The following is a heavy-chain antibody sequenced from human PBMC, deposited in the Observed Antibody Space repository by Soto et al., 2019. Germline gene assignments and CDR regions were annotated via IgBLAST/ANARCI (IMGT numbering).Heavy chain of an antibody. CDR3: AREGYQADYYDSSGYYYFDY. D-gene: IGHD3-22*01. J-gene: IGHJ4*02. CDR2: ISGRGAST. V-gene: IGHV3-23*01. Sequence: ASLRLSCAASGFTFNSYAMSWVRQAPGKGLEWVSAISGRGASTYYVDSVKGRFTISRDNSKNTLYLQMNSLRAEDTAVYYCAREGYQADYYDSSGYYYFDYWGQGTLVTVS. CDR1: GFTFNSYA.